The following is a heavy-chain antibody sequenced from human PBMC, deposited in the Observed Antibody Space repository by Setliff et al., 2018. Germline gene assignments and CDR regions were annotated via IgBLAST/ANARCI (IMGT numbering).Heavy chain of an antibody. Sequence: GASVKVSCKASGGTFSSYAISWVRQAPGQGLEWMGGIIPIFGTANYAQKFQGRVTITADESTSIAYMELGSLRSEDTAVYYCARGAPGGKDYYYYYMDVWGKGTTVTVSS. V-gene: IGHV1-69*13. D-gene: IGHD2-15*01. CDR1: GGTFSSYA. J-gene: IGHJ6*03. CDR3: ARGAPGGKDYYYYYMDV. CDR2: IIPIFGTA.